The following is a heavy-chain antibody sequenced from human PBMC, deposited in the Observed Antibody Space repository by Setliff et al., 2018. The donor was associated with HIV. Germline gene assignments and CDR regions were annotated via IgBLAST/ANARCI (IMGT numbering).Heavy chain of an antibody. J-gene: IGHJ6*03. V-gene: IGHV3-66*02. CDR2: IYSGGIT. CDR3: ASTTLDYYYYYMDV. CDR1: GFSVSSNY. Sequence: LRLSCAASGFSVSSNYMTWVRQAPGKGLEWVSVIYSGGITYYADSVKGRFTISRDNSKNTLYLQMNSLRTEDTAVYYCASTTLDYYYYYMDVWGKGTTVTVSS.